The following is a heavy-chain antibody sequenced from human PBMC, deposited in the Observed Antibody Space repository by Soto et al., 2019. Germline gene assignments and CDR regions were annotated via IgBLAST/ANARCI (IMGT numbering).Heavy chain of an antibody. CDR3: ARGGSSNWLRIFHQ. D-gene: IGHD6-13*01. CDR1: GASISTINW. CDR2: IYHGGST. V-gene: IGHV4-4*02. Sequence: ASETLSLTCAVSGASISTINWWSWVRQPPGMGLEWIGEIYHGGSTNYNPSLKSRISISLDKSKNEFSLKLSSVTAADTAVYFCARGGSSNWLRIFHQWGQGTLVTVSS. J-gene: IGHJ1*01.